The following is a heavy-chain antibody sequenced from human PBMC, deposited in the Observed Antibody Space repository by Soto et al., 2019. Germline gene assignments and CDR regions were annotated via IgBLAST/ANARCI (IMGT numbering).Heavy chain of an antibody. Sequence: GGSLRLSCAASGFTFSSYSMNWVRQAPGKGLEWVSSISSSSSYIYYADSVKGRSTISRDDAKNSLYLQMNSLRAEDTAVYYCARVEDYSTYYYYGMDVWGQGTTVTVSS. CDR1: GFTFSSYS. CDR2: ISSSSSYI. D-gene: IGHD4-4*01. V-gene: IGHV3-21*01. J-gene: IGHJ6*02. CDR3: ARVEDYSTYYYYGMDV.